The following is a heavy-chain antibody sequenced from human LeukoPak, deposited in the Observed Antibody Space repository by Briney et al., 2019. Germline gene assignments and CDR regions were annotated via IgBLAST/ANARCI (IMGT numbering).Heavy chain of an antibody. CDR1: GFTFSSYG. D-gene: IGHD2-2*01. CDR3: ARAAAVCSSTSCYGHY. CDR2: ISGNGRDT. V-gene: IGHV3-23*01. Sequence: GGSLRLTCAASGFTFSSYGMHWVRQAPGKGLEWVSAISGNGRDTYYTDSVKGRFTISRDNSKNTLYLQMHSLRAEDTAIYYCARAAAVCSSTSCYGHYWGQGTLVTVSS. J-gene: IGHJ4*02.